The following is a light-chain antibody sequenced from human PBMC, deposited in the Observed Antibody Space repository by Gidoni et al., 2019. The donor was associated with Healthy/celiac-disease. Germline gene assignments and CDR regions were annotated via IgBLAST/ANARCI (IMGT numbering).Light chain of an antibody. Sequence: SALTQPPSVSGSPGKPITISCTGTSSDVGGYNYVSWYQQHPGKAPKLMIYDVSNRPSGVSNRFSGSKSGNTASLTISGLQAEDEADYYCSSYTSSSTYVFGTGTKVTVL. V-gene: IGLV2-14*01. CDR3: SSYTSSSTYV. CDR1: SSDVGGYNY. CDR2: DVS. J-gene: IGLJ1*01.